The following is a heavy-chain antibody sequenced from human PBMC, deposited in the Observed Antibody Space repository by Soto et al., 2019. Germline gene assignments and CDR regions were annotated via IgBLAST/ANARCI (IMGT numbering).Heavy chain of an antibody. CDR3: AKDIATIVVVPAAHPDPYYYYGMDV. J-gene: IGHJ6*02. CDR1: GFSFSSYG. Sequence: RLSCAASGFSFSSYGMQWVRQAPVKGLEWVAVVSYDGSLKYYADSVKGRFTVSRDNSKNTLYLQMNSLRAEDTAVYYCAKDIATIVVVPAAHPDPYYYYGMDVWGQGTTVTVSS. CDR2: VSYDGSLK. D-gene: IGHD2-2*01. V-gene: IGHV3-30*18.